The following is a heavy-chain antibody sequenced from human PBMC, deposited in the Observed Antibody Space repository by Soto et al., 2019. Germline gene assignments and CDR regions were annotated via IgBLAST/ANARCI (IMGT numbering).Heavy chain of an antibody. CDR3: ARAVAAAGYYYYYYYYMDV. CDR1: GFTFSDYY. J-gene: IGHJ6*03. Sequence: QVQLVESGGGLVKPGGSLRLSCAASGFTFSDYYMSWIRQAPGKGLEWVSYISSSGSTIYYADSVKGRFTISRYNAKNSLYLQRNSLRAEDTAVYYCARAVAAAGYYYYYYYYMDVWGKGTTVTVSS. V-gene: IGHV3-11*01. D-gene: IGHD6-13*01. CDR2: ISSSGSTI.